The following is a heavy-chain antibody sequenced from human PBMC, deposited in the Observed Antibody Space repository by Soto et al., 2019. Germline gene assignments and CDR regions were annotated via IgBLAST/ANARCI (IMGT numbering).Heavy chain of an antibody. CDR3: ARGRRIAAAGRYYYGMDV. J-gene: IGHJ6*02. CDR1: GYTFTSYG. Sequence: QVQLVQSGAEVKKPGASVKVSCKASGYTFTSYGISWVRQAPGQGLEWMGWISAYNGNTNYAQKLQGRVTMTTDTXTXTVXMELRSLRSDDTAVYYCARGRRIAAAGRYYYGMDVWGQGTTVTVSS. D-gene: IGHD6-13*01. CDR2: ISAYNGNT. V-gene: IGHV1-18*01.